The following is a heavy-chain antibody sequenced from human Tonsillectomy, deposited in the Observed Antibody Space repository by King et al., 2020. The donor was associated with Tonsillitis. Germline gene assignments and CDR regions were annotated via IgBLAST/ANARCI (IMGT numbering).Heavy chain of an antibody. Sequence: VQLVESGGVVVQPGGSLRLSCAASGFTFDDYTMHWVRQAPGKGLEWVSLISWDGGSTYYADSVKGRFTISRDNSKNSLYLQMNSLRTEDTAFYYCAKGVLVVVTASPPDYWGQGALVTVSS. CDR2: ISWDGGST. D-gene: IGHD2-21*02. CDR1: GFTFDDYT. CDR3: AKGVLVVVTASPPDY. J-gene: IGHJ4*02. V-gene: IGHV3-43*01.